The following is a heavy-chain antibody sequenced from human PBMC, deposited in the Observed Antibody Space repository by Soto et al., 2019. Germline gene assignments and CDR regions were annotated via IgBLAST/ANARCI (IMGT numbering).Heavy chain of an antibody. V-gene: IGHV3-23*01. Sequence: VGSLGLSCAVSGFTFNRYAMNWVRQAAGKGLEWVSGISGSGATTYYADSVKGRFTISRDNSKNTLYLQMNSLGAGDTAVYYCAKDPEVVVTAPDYWGQGTLVTVSS. D-gene: IGHD2-21*02. CDR1: GFTFNRYA. CDR2: ISGSGATT. CDR3: AKDPEVVVTAPDY. J-gene: IGHJ4*02.